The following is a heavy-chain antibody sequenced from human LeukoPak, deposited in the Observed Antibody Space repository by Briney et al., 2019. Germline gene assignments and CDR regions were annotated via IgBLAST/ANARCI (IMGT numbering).Heavy chain of an antibody. Sequence: SETLSLTCAVYGGSFSGYYWSWIRQPPGKGLEWIGEINHSGSTNYNPSLKSRVTISVDTSKNQFSLKLSSVTAADTAVYYCARFTHTGRAFDYWGQGTLVTVSS. D-gene: IGHD4-17*01. J-gene: IGHJ4*02. V-gene: IGHV4-34*01. CDR2: INHSGST. CDR1: GGSFSGYY. CDR3: ARFTHTGRAFDY.